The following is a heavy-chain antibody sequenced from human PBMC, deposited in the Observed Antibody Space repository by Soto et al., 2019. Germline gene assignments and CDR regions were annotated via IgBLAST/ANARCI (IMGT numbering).Heavy chain of an antibody. D-gene: IGHD6-13*01. CDR1: GFDFSRYG. J-gene: IGHJ6*02. V-gene: IGHV3-33*01. CDR3: ARIAAHLAQLLYGMDV. Sequence: QVQLVESGGGVVQPGRSLRLSCAASGFDFSRYGMHWVRQAPGKGLEWVAAIWHDGSGKYYADSVKGRFTISRDNSGDTLYLQMDSLRVEDTAVYHCARIAAHLAQLLYGMDVWGQGTTVTVSS. CDR2: IWHDGSGK.